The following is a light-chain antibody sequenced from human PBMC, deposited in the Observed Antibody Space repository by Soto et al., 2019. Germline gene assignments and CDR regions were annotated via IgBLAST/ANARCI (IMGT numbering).Light chain of an antibody. CDR3: QQFSSYPLT. CDR2: DAS. CDR1: QTVRNNY. J-gene: IGKJ4*01. Sequence: EFVLTQSPGTLSSSPGERATLSCRASQTVRNNYLAWYQQKPGQAPRLLIYDASSRATGIPDRFSGGGSGTDFTLTISRLESQDFAVYYCQQFSSYPLTFGGGTKVDIK. V-gene: IGKV3-20*01.